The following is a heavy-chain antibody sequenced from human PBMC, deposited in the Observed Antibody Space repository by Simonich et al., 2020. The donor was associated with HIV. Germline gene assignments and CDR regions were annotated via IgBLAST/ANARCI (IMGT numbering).Heavy chain of an antibody. CDR2: VSRRGST. V-gene: IGHV4-34*01. CDR1: GGSFSGYY. CDR3: ATSSGGNEY. Sequence: QVKLQQWGAGLLKPSETLSLTCAVYGGSFSGYYWSWIRQSPGKGREWIGEVSRRGSTNPNPALKSRVTISVDTSKKQFSLKVNSVTAADTAVYYCATSSGGNEYWGQGTLVTVSS. J-gene: IGHJ4*02. D-gene: IGHD3-10*01.